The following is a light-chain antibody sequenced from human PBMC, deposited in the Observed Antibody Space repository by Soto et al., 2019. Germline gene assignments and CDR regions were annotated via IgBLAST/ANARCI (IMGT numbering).Light chain of an antibody. CDR1: SSNVGAHDY. J-gene: IGLJ1*01. V-gene: IGLV2-11*01. Sequence: QSVLTQPRSVSGSPGQSVTISCTGPSSNVGAHDYVSWYQQHPGKAPTLIISDLYRRPSGVPDRFSASKSGNTASLTISGLQAEDEADYYCCSYAGAYTYVFGTGTKVTVL. CDR3: CSYAGAYTYV. CDR2: DLY.